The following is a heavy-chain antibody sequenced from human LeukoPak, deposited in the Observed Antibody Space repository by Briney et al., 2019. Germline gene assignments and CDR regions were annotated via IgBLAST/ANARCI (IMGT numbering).Heavy chain of an antibody. D-gene: IGHD3-10*01. J-gene: IGHJ4*02. CDR3: LVEELDY. V-gene: IGHV3-33*01. Sequence: GRSLRLSCTASGFTFSSYGMHWVRQAPGKGLEWVAVIWYDGSNKYYVDSVKGRFTISRDNSKNTLYLQMNSLRAEDTAVYYCLVEELDYWGQGTLVTVSS. CDR1: GFTFSSYG. CDR2: IWYDGSNK.